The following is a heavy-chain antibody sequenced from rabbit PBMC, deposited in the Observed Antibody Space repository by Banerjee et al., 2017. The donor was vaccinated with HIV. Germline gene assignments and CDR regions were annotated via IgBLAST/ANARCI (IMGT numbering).Heavy chain of an antibody. CDR3: ARDLGAGVGNL. J-gene: IGHJ4*01. V-gene: IGHV1S40*01. Sequence: QSLEESGGDLVKPGASLTLTCTASGFSFSSSYYMCWVRQAPGKGLEWIGCIYVGSSGSAYYASWAKGRFTISKTSSTTVTLQMTSLTAADTATYFCARDLGAGVGNLWGPGTLVTVS. CDR2: IYVGSSGSA. CDR1: GFSFSSSYY. D-gene: IGHD4-1*01.